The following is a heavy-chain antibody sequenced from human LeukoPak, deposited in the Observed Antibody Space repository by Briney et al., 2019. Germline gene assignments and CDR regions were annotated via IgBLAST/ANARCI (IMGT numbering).Heavy chain of an antibody. CDR3: ARGFAAYQLLLGY. J-gene: IGHJ4*02. V-gene: IGHV4-34*01. Sequence: PETLSLTCAVYGGSFSGYYWSWIRQPPGKGLEWIGEINHSGSTNYNPSLKSRVTISVDTSKNQFSLKLSSVTAADTAVYYCARGFAAYQLLLGYWGQGTLVTVSS. D-gene: IGHD2-2*01. CDR1: GGSFSGYY. CDR2: INHSGST.